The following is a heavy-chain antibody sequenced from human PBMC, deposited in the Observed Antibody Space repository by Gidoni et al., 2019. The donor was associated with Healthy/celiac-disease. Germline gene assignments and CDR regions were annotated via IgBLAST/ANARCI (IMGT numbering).Heavy chain of an antibody. Sequence: QVQLVQSGAEVKKPGASVKVSCQASGYTFTGYYMHWVRQAPGQGLEWMGWINPNSGGTNYAQKLQGRVTMTRDTSISTAYMELSRLRSDDTAVYYCARDRVYYYDSSGLDYWGQGTLVTVSS. CDR2: INPNSGGT. J-gene: IGHJ4*02. V-gene: IGHV1-2*02. CDR1: GYTFTGYY. D-gene: IGHD3-22*01. CDR3: ARDRVYYYDSSGLDY.